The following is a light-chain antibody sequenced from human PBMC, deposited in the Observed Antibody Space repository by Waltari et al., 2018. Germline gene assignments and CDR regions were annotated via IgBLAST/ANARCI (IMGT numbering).Light chain of an antibody. J-gene: IGLJ3*02. V-gene: IGLV1-47*01. CDR3: ATWDDSLNSWV. Sequence: QPVLTLPPSASGTPGQVVSFSCSGSSSNVGNNYVYWYQQLPGTAPKLLIYKNDQRPSGVPDRFFGSKSGTSASQVISGLRSEDEGHYTCATWDDSLNSWVFGGGTKLTIL. CDR1: SSNVGNNY. CDR2: KND.